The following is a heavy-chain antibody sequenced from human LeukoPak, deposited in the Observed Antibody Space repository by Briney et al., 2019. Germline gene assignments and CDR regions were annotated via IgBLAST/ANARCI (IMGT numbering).Heavy chain of an antibody. CDR3: ARDPGYYDTSGYPAYFDY. J-gene: IGHJ4*02. CDR1: GYSISSGYY. Sequence: SETLSLTCTVSGYSISSGYYWGWIRQPPGKGLEWIGSIYHSGSTYYNASLKSRVTISVDTSKNQFSLKLSSVTAADTAVYYCARDPGYYDTSGYPAYFDYWGQGTLVTVSS. CDR2: IYHSGST. D-gene: IGHD3-22*01. V-gene: IGHV4-38-2*02.